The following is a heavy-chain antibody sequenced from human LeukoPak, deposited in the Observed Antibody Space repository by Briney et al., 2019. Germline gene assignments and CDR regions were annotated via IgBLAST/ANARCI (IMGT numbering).Heavy chain of an antibody. V-gene: IGHV3-30*02. CDR2: IRYDGTNK. J-gene: IGHJ1*01. D-gene: IGHD5-24*01. CDR1: GFAFSSYG. Sequence: QPGGSLRLSCAASGFAFSSYGMHWVRQAPGKGLEWVAFIRYDGTNKYYADSVKGRFTISRDNSKNTLYLQMNSLRAEDTAVYYCARDPFRFRSDGAAEYFQHWGQGTLVTVSS. CDR3: ARDPFRFRSDGAAEYFQH.